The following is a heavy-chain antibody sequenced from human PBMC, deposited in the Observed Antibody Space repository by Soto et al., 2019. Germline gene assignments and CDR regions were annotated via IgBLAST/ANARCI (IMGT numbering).Heavy chain of an antibody. J-gene: IGHJ6*02. Sequence: EVQLVESGGGLVKPGGSLRLSCAASGFTFSSYSMNWVRQAPGKGLEWVSSISSSSSYIYYADSVKGRFTISRDNAKNSLYLQMNSLRAEDTAVYYCARGAYDFWSGYGMDVWGQGTTVTVSS. CDR1: GFTFSSYS. V-gene: IGHV3-21*01. D-gene: IGHD3-3*01. CDR3: ARGAYDFWSGYGMDV. CDR2: ISSSSSYI.